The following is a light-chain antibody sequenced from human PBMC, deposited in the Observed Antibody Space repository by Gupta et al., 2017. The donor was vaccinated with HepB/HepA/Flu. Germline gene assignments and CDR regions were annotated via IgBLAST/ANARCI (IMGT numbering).Light chain of an antibody. CDR3: AEWDDSRRAWV. CDR1: FSNIGSNT. Sequence: QSVLTQPPSASGTPGQRVTISCSGRFSNIGSNTVNWYQQLPGTAPKLLIYTDYQRPSGVPDRFSGSKSGTSASLTISGLQAEEEADYYCAEWDDSRRAWVFGGGTKLTVL. J-gene: IGLJ3*02. V-gene: IGLV1-44*01. CDR2: TDY.